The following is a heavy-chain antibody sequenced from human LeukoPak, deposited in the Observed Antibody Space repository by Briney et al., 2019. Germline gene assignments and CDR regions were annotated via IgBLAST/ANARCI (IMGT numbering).Heavy chain of an antibody. D-gene: IGHD2-15*01. CDR2: INPNSGGT. CDR3: ASQAASYNWFDP. CDR1: GYTFTGYY. Sequence: ASVKVSCKASGYTFTGYYMHWVRRAPGQGLEWMGRINPNSGGTNYAQKFQGRVTMTRDTSISTAYMELSRLRSDDTAVYYCASQAASYNWFDPWGQGTLVTVSS. J-gene: IGHJ5*02. V-gene: IGHV1-2*06.